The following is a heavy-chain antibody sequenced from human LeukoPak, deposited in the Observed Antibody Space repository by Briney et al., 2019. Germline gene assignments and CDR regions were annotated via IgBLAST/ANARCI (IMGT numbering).Heavy chain of an antibody. D-gene: IGHD2-15*01. J-gene: IGHJ5*02. V-gene: IGHV4-34*01. CDR2: IHHSGST. CDR1: GGSFSGYN. CDR3: AVTSGYCSGGFCYSHRFLDP. Sequence: SETLSLTCAVYGGSFSGYNWNWIRQPPGKGLEWIGEIHHSGSTNYNPSLKSRVTISKDTSKNHFSLRLNSVTAADTAVYYCAVTSGYCSGGFCYSHRFLDPWGQGTLVTVSS.